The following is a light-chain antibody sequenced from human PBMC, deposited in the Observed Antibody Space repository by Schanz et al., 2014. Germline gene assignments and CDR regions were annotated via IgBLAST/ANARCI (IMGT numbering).Light chain of an antibody. CDR3: QQRSNWPWT. J-gene: IGKJ1*01. CDR1: QSVGNS. Sequence: IVMTQSPATLSVSPGETATLSCRASQSVGNSLAWYQHKPGQAPRLLIYGASSRATGFPARFSGSGSGTDFTLTISSLEPEDFAVYYCQQRSNWPWTFGQGTKVEIK. V-gene: IGKV3-11*01. CDR2: GAS.